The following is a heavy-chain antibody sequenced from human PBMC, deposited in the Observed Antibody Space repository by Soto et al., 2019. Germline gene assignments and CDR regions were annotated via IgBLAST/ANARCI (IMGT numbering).Heavy chain of an antibody. Sequence: QDQLVQSGAEVKKPGASVTVSCKASGYSFTNYGITWVRQAPGQGLEWMGWSSGFNGNTHYAQKLQGRVTMTTDASTSTAYMELRSLRSDDTAVYYCARDRGVAPPVAGNTHYYYYMDVWGKGTTVTVSS. CDR2: SSGFNGNT. CDR1: GYSFTNYG. CDR3: ARDRGVAPPVAGNTHYYYYMDV. J-gene: IGHJ6*03. V-gene: IGHV1-18*01. D-gene: IGHD6-19*01.